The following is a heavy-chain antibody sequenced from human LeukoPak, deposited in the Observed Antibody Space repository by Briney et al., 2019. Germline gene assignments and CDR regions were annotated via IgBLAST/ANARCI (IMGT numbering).Heavy chain of an antibody. CDR3: AKDPTLVVVITPDY. Sequence: GGSLRLSCAASGFTFSSYAMSWVRQAPGKGLEWVSTISGSGGDTYYADSVKGRFTISRDNSKNTLYLQMNSLRAEDTAVYYCAKDPTLVVVITPDYWGREPWSPSPQ. CDR1: GFTFSSYA. D-gene: IGHD3-22*01. V-gene: IGHV3-23*01. J-gene: IGHJ4*02. CDR2: ISGSGGDT.